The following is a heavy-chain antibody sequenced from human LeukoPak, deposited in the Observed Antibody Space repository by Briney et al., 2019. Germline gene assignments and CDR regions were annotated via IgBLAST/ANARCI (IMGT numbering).Heavy chain of an antibody. Sequence: GGSLRLSCAASGFTFSSYGMSWVRQAPGKGLEWVSAISGSGGSTYYADSVKGRFTISRDNSKNTLYLQMNSLRAEDTAVYYCAKAVGYSGYDYADFFDYWGQGTLVTVSS. CDR3: AKAVGYSGYDYADFFDY. D-gene: IGHD5-12*01. CDR1: GFTFSSYG. V-gene: IGHV3-23*01. CDR2: ISGSGGST. J-gene: IGHJ4*02.